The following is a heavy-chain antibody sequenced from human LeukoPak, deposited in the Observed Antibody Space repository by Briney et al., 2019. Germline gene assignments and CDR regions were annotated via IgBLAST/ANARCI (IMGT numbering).Heavy chain of an antibody. V-gene: IGHV3-23*01. CDR1: GFPFSSYA. D-gene: IGHD4-11*01. CDR2: ISGTGGST. Sequence: GGSLRLSCAASGFPFSSYAMSWVRQAPGKGLEWVSAISGTGGSTYYPRSVKGRFTISRDHYKNTLHLQMNSRRPQSPAVYYCARATVTTPPIHFVYWGQGTLVTVSS. J-gene: IGHJ4*02. CDR3: ARATVTTPPIHFVY.